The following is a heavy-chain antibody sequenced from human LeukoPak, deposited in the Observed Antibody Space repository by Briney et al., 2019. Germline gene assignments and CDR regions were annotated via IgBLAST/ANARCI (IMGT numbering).Heavy chain of an antibody. Sequence: ASVKVSCKASGYTFTSYYMRWVRQAPGQGLEWMGIINPSGGSTSYAQKFQGRVTMTRDTSTSTVYMELSSLRSEDTAVYYCARHQYDFWSGFPSGGDWFDPWGQGTLVTVS. CDR1: GYTFTSYY. CDR2: INPSGGST. V-gene: IGHV1-46*01. J-gene: IGHJ5*02. D-gene: IGHD3-3*01. CDR3: ARHQYDFWSGFPSGGDWFDP.